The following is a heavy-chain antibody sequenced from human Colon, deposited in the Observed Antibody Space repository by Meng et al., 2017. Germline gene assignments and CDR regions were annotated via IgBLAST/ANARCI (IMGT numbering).Heavy chain of an antibody. CDR3: ARELMLTFDP. D-gene: IGHD3-16*01. CDR2: IYSGGST. V-gene: IGHV3-66*02. Sequence: VELVESGGGLVKPGGSLRLSCAASGFTFSSYSMNWVRQAPGKGLEWVSVIYSGGSTYYADSVKGRFTISRDNSKNTLYLQMNSLRAEDTAVYYCARELMLTFDPWGQGTLVTVSS. J-gene: IGHJ5*02. CDR1: GFTFSSYS.